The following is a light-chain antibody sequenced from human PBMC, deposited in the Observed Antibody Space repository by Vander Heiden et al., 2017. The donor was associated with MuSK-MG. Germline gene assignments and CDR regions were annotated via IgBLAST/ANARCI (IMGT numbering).Light chain of an antibody. CDR2: DGT. CDR3: CTYAGTYLGV. CDR1: SSDVGGYNY. V-gene: IGLV2-11*01. Sequence: QSALTPPRSVSGSPGQSVTISCTGTSSDVGGYNYVSWYQQHPGKAPKLIIYDGTKRPSGVPDRFTGSKFGNTASLTISGHQAEDEGDYFCCTYAGTYLGVFGTGTKVTVL. J-gene: IGLJ1*01.